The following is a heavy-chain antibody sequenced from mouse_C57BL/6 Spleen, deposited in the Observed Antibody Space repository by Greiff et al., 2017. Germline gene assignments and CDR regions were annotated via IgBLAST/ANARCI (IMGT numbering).Heavy chain of an antibody. V-gene: IGHV1-69*01. CDR3: ARRGGTGAMDY. D-gene: IGHD4-1*01. Sequence: VQLQQSGAELVMPGASVKLSCKASGYTFTSYWMHWVKQRPGQGLEWIGEIDPSDSYTNYNQKFKGQSTLSVAKSSSTAYMQLSSLTSEDSAVYYCARRGGTGAMDYWGQGTSVTVSS. CDR2: IDPSDSYT. J-gene: IGHJ4*01. CDR1: GYTFTSYW.